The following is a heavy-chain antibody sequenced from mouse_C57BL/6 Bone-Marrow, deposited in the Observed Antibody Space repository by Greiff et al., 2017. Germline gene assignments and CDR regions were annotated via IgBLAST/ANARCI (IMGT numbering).Heavy chain of an antibody. CDR2: IRSKSSNYAT. V-gene: IGHV10-3*01. J-gene: IGHJ3*01. CDR3: VRVGYSSYVFAY. D-gene: IGHD1-1*01. CDR1: GFSFNTYA. Sequence: GGGLVQPNGSLNLSCAASGFSFNTYAMHWVRQAPGKGLEWVARIRSKSSNYATYYADSVKDRFTISRDDSQSMLYLQMNNLKTEDTAMYYCVRVGYSSYVFAYWGQGTLVTVSA.